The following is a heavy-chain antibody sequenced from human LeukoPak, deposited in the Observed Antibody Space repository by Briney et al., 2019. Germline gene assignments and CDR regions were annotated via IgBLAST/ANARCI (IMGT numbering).Heavy chain of an antibody. J-gene: IGHJ4*02. CDR1: GDSVSSNSAA. CDR2: TYHRSKWYN. Sequence: SQTLSLTCAISGDSVSSNSAAWNWIRQSPSRGLEWLGRTYHRSKWYNDYAVSVKSRITINPDTSKNQFSLQLNSVTPEDTAVYYCARDRYCSSTSCEYYFDYWGQGTLVTVSS. V-gene: IGHV6-1*01. CDR3: ARDRYCSSTSCEYYFDY. D-gene: IGHD2-2*01.